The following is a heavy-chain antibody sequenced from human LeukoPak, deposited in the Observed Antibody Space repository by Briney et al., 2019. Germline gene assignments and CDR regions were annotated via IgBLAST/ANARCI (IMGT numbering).Heavy chain of an antibody. J-gene: IGHJ6*02. CDR3: ARHQGELRFYYYSMDV. D-gene: IGHD1-26*01. CDR2: ISAYNGNT. V-gene: IGHV1-18*01. Sequence: ASVKVSCKASGYTFTSYGISWVRQAPGQGLEWMGWISAYNGNTNYAQKLQGRVTVTTDTATRTVYMELRSLKSDDTAVYYCARHQGELRFYYYSMDVWGQGTRVTVAS. CDR1: GYTFTSYG.